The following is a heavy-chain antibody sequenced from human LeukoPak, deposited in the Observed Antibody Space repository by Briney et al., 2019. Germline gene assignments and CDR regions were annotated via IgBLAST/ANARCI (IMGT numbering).Heavy chain of an antibody. CDR2: INEDASQK. J-gene: IGHJ3*02. Sequence: GGSLRLSCAASGFTFRSFWMSWVRQAPGKGLEWVANINEDASQKNYVDSVKGRFTISRDNPKNSLYLQMNSLRVEDTAVYYCAREMTYGSSAFDIWGQGTTVIVSS. D-gene: IGHD6-6*01. CDR3: AREMTYGSSAFDI. CDR1: GFTFRSFW. V-gene: IGHV3-7*01.